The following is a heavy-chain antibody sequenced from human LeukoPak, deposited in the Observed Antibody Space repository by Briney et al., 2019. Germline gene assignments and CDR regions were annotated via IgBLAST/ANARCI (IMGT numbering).Heavy chain of an antibody. CDR2: INSDGSTT. D-gene: IGHD1-26*01. J-gene: IGHJ4*02. V-gene: IGHV3-74*01. CDR1: GFTFSGYW. Sequence: GGSLRLSFEASGFTFSGYWMHWVRQAPGKGLVWVSRINSDGSTTTYADSVKGRFTISRDNAKNTLYLEMNSLRAEDTAVYYCARRSSGSSPYYFDYWGQGTLVTVSS. CDR3: ARRSSGSSPYYFDY.